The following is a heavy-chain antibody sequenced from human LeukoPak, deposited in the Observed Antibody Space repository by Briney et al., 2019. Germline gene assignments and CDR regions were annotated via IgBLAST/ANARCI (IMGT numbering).Heavy chain of an antibody. CDR2: INHSGST. CDR3: ATLRAYYYYYYGMDV. V-gene: IGHV4-34*01. Sequence: SETLSLTCAVYGGSFSGYYWSWIRQPPGKGLEWIGEINHSGSTNYNPSLKSRVTISVDTSKNQFSLKLSSVTAADTAVYYCATLRAYYYYYYGMDVWGQGTTVTVSS. J-gene: IGHJ6*02. CDR1: GGSFSGYY.